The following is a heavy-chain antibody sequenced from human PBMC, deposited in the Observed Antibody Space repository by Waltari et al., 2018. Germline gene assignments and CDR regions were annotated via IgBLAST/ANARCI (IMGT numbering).Heavy chain of an antibody. V-gene: IGHV4-34*01. CDR2: INHSGST. CDR1: GGSFSGYY. D-gene: IGHD6-13*01. Sequence: QVQLQQWGAGLLKPSETLSLTCAVYGGSFSGYYWSWIRQPPGKGLEWIGEINHSGSTNYNPSLKSRVTISVDTSKNQFSLKLSSVTAADTAVYYCARHVPEQQPGAAWGQGTMVTVSS. CDR3: ARHVPEQQPGAA. J-gene: IGHJ3*01.